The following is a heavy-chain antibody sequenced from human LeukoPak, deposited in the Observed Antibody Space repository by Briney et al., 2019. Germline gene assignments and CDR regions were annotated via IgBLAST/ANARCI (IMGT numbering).Heavy chain of an antibody. Sequence: GGSLRLSCAASGFTYSSYAMHWVRQAPGKGLEWVAVISYDGSNKYYADSVKGRFTISRDNSKNTLYLQMNSLRAEDTAVYYCARARSPRSGPMAAFDIWGQGTMVTVSS. D-gene: IGHD3-3*01. CDR1: GFTYSSYA. CDR2: ISYDGSNK. CDR3: ARARSPRSGPMAAFDI. V-gene: IGHV3-30-3*01. J-gene: IGHJ3*02.